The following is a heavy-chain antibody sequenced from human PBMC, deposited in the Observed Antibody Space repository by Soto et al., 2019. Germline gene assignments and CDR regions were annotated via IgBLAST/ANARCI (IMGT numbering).Heavy chain of an antibody. D-gene: IGHD2-15*01. CDR3: ARDADSSGGSCYSRLDAFDI. J-gene: IGHJ3*02. V-gene: IGHV4-4*02. Sequence: SETLSLTCAVSGGSISSSNRWSWVRQPPGKGLEWIGEIYHSGSTNYNPSLKSRVTISVDKSKNQFSLKLSSVTAADTAVYYCARDADSSGGSCYSRLDAFDIWGQGTMVTVSS. CDR2: IYHSGST. CDR1: GGSISSSNR.